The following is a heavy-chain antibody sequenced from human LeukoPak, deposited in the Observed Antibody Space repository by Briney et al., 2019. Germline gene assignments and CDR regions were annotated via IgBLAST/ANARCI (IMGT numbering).Heavy chain of an antibody. Sequence: GASVKVSCKASGHTFTGYYMHWVRQAPGQGLEWMGWINPNSGGTNYAQKFQGRVTMTRDTSISTAYMELSRLRSDDTAVYYCASLVAVAGATGYYYYGMDVWGQGTTVTVSS. CDR3: ASLVAVAGATGYYYYGMDV. CDR2: INPNSGGT. CDR1: GHTFTGYY. D-gene: IGHD6-19*01. J-gene: IGHJ6*02. V-gene: IGHV1-2*02.